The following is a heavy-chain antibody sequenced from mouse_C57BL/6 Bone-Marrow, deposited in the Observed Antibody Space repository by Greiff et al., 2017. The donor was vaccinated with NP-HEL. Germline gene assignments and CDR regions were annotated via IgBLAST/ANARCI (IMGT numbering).Heavy chain of an antibody. D-gene: IGHD1-1*01. CDR3: ARHKGYGSSPAWFAY. CDR1: GFTFSSYG. CDR2: ISSGGSYT. J-gene: IGHJ3*01. Sequence: EVHLVESGGDLVKPGGSLKLSCAASGFTFSSYGMSWVRQTPDKRLEWVATISSGGSYTYYPDSVKGRFTIARDNAKNTLYLQMSSLKSEDTAMYYCARHKGYGSSPAWFAYWGQGTLVTVSA. V-gene: IGHV5-6*01.